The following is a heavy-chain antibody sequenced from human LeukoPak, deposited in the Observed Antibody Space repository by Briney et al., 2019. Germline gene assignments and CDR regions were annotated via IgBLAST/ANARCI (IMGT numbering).Heavy chain of an antibody. CDR2: ISYDGSNK. CDR3: ARPLGEYYYYYGMDV. Sequence: GGSLRLSCAASGFTFSSYSMNWVRQAPGKGLEWVAVISYDGSNKYYADSVKGRFTISRDNSKNTLYLQMNSLRAEDTAVYYCARPLGEYYYYYGMDVWGQGTTVTVSS. J-gene: IGHJ6*02. CDR1: GFTFSSYS. V-gene: IGHV3-30*03. D-gene: IGHD3-3*02.